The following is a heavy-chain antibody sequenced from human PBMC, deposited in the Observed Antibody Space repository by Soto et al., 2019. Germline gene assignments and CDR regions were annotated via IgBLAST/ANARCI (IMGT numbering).Heavy chain of an antibody. J-gene: IGHJ6*02. CDR1: GFTFSSYS. D-gene: IGHD6-13*01. CDR2: ISSSSSTI. V-gene: IGHV3-48*02. CDR3: ARDTNPGYSSSWYYYGMDV. Sequence: GGSLRLSCAASGFTFSSYSMNWVRQAPGKGLEWVSYISSSSSTIYYADSVKGRFTISRDNAKNSLYLQMNSLRDEDTAVYYSARDTNPGYSSSWYYYGMDVWGQGTTVTAP.